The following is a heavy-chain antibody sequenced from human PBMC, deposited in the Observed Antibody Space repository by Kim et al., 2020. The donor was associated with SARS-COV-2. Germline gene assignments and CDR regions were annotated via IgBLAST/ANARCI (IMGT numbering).Heavy chain of an antibody. V-gene: IGHV1-3*01. D-gene: IGHD6-13*01. Sequence: QGRVTITRDTSASTAYMELSSLRSEDTAVYYCARVSPEVNRIAAAGTIDYWGQGTLVTVSS. CDR3: ARVSPEVNRIAAAGTIDY. J-gene: IGHJ4*02.